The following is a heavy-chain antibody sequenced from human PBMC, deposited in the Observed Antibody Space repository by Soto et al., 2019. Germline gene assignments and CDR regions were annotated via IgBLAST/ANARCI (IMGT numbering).Heavy chain of an antibody. Sequence: QVQLVQSGAEVKKPGSSVKVSCKASGGTFSSYAISWVRQAPGQGLEWMGGIIPIFGTANYAQKFQGRVTITADESTSKAYMGLSGLRSEDTAVYYCARGHIAAAGSEGDHYYYDGMDVWGQGTTVTVSS. CDR3: ARGHIAAAGSEGDHYYYDGMDV. V-gene: IGHV1-69*12. D-gene: IGHD6-13*01. CDR1: GGTFSSYA. CDR2: IIPIFGTA. J-gene: IGHJ6*02.